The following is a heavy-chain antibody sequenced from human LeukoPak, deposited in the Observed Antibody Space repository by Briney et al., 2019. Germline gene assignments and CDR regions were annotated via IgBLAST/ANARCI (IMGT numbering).Heavy chain of an antibody. J-gene: IGHJ4*02. Sequence: GGSLRLSCAASGFTFSSYAMHWVRQAPGKGLEWVAVISYDGSNKYYADSVKGRFTISRDNSKNTLYLQMNRLRAEDTAVYYCARDLEASPYWGQGTLVTVSS. CDR3: ARDLEASPY. V-gene: IGHV3-30*04. CDR1: GFTFSSYA. CDR2: ISYDGSNK.